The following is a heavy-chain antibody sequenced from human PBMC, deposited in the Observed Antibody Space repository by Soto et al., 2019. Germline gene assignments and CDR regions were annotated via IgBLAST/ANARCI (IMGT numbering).Heavy chain of an antibody. J-gene: IGHJ4*02. V-gene: IGHV3-23*01. Sequence: EVQLLESGGGLVQPGGSLRLSCAASGLTFSSYPMSWVRQAPGKGLQWVSSISVSAGTTYYADSVKGRFTISRDNSKNTLYLQMNSLRAEDTGVYYCAKDGIRGIHIDNWGQGTLVTVSS. CDR1: GLTFSSYP. CDR3: AKDGIRGIHIDN. CDR2: ISVSAGTT.